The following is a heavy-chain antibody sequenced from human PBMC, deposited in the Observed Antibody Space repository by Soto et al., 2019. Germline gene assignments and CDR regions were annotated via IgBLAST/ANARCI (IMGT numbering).Heavy chain of an antibody. Sequence: GGSLRLSCAASGFTFSSYSMNWVRQAPGKGLEWVSYISSSSSTIYYADSVKGRFTISRDNAKNSLYLQMNSLRAEDTAVYYCARVIVVVPAAREVFLRDYYFYMDVWGKGTTVTVSS. CDR1: GFTFSSYS. V-gene: IGHV3-48*01. D-gene: IGHD2-2*01. J-gene: IGHJ6*03. CDR3: ARVIVVVPAAREVFLRDYYFYMDV. CDR2: ISSSSSTI.